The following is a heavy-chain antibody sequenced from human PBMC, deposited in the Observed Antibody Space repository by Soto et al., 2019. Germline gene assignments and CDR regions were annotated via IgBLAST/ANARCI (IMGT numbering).Heavy chain of an antibody. D-gene: IGHD2-2*01. CDR2: ISYDGSNK. J-gene: IGHJ6*02. CDR1: GFTFSSYA. V-gene: IGHV3-30-3*01. CDR3: ARDRVPPYGMDV. Sequence: QVQLVESGGGVVQPGRSLRLSCAASGFTFSSYAMHWVRQAPGKGLEWVAVISYDGSNKYYADSVKGRFTISRDNSKNTLYLQMNCLRAEDTAVYYCARDRVPPYGMDVWGQGTTVTVSS.